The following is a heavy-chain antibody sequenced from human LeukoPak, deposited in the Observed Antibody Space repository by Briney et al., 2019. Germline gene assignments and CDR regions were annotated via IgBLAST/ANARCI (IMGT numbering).Heavy chain of an antibody. CDR1: GFTVSNYY. D-gene: IGHD4-23*01. V-gene: IGHV3-53*01. CDR3: ARDLATTVVTPGAFDI. J-gene: IGHJ3*02. CDR2: LYTNGPT. Sequence: GGSLRLSCAASGFTVSNYYMSWVRQAPGKGLEWLSVLYTNGPTYYAESVKGRFTISRDNSKNMVYLQMNSLRAEDTAVYYCARDLATTVVTPGAFDIWGQGTMVTVSS.